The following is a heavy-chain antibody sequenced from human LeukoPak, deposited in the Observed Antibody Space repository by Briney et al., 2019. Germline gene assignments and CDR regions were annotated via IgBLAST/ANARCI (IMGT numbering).Heavy chain of an antibody. Sequence: GGSLRLSCAASGFTFSNAWMNWVRQAPGKGLEWVGRIKSKTDDGTTDYAPPVKGRFTISRDESKNTLYLQMNSLKTEDTAVYYCARGEYYYDSSGPFGYWGQGTLVTVSS. CDR2: IKSKTDDGTT. CDR3: ARGEYYYDSSGPFGY. D-gene: IGHD3-22*01. V-gene: IGHV3-15*07. J-gene: IGHJ4*02. CDR1: GFTFSNAW.